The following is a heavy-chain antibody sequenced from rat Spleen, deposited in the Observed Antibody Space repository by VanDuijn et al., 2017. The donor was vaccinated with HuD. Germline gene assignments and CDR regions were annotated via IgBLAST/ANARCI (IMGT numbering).Heavy chain of an antibody. Sequence: EVQLVESDGGLVQPGRSLKLSCAASGFTFSDYYMAWVRQAPTKGLEWVATISYDGSSTYYRDSVKGRFTISRDNAKSTLYLQMDSLRSEDTATYYCARQSNYGGCGDYWGQGVMVTVSS. J-gene: IGHJ2*01. CDR3: ARQSNYGGCGDY. CDR2: ISYDGSST. D-gene: IGHD1-11*01. CDR1: GFTFSDYY. V-gene: IGHV5-29*01.